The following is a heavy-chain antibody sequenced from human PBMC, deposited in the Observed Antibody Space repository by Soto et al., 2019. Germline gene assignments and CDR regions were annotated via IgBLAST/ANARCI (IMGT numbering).Heavy chain of an antibody. D-gene: IGHD6-19*01. V-gene: IGHV4-39*01. Sequence: SETLSLTCTVSGGSVSSGSYSWGWLRQPPGKGLEWIGSIFYTGTTYYSPSLRSRVTISLDTSKNQFSLNLGSVAATDTALYYCARHLGRGWTQDYWGQGTLVTVS. J-gene: IGHJ4*02. CDR3: ARHLGRGWTQDY. CDR2: IFYTGTT. CDR1: GGSVSSGSYS.